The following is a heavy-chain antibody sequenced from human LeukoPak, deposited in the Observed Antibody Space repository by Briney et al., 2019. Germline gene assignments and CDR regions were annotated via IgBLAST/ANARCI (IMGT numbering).Heavy chain of an antibody. CDR1: GGSISSGGYY. V-gene: IGHV4-31*03. D-gene: IGHD2-2*01. Sequence: ASETLSLTCTVSGGSISSGGYYWSWIRQHPGKGLEWIGYIYFSGSTYYNPSLKSRLTTSVDTSKNQFSLKLSSVTAADTAVYYCARMGTSSSYNWFDPWGQGTLVTVSS. CDR3: ARMGTSSSYNWFDP. J-gene: IGHJ5*02. CDR2: IYFSGST.